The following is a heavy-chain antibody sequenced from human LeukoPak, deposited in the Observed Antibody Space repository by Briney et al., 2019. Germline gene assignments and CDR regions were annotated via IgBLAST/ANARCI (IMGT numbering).Heavy chain of an antibody. V-gene: IGHV4-4*02. CDR2: IYHSGST. CDR1: GGSISSSNW. D-gene: IGHD3-16*02. CDR3: ARDRVIRLGELSLDY. J-gene: IGHJ4*02. Sequence: SETLSLTCAVSGGSISSSNWWSWVRQPPGKGLEWIGEIYHSGSTNYNPSLKSRVTISVDKSKNQFSLKLSSVTAADTAVYYCARDRVIRLGELSLDYWGQGTLVTVSS.